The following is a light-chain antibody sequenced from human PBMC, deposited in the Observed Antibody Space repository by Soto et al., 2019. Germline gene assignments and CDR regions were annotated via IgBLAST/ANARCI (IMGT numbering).Light chain of an antibody. Sequence: EIVLTQSPGTLSLSPGERATLSCRASQSVSSSYLAWYQQTPGQAPRLLIYGASSRAAGIPDRFSGSGSGTDFTLTISRLEAEDFAVYYCQQYGSSAWTFGQGTNVDIK. J-gene: IGKJ1*01. CDR3: QQYGSSAWT. V-gene: IGKV3-20*01. CDR2: GAS. CDR1: QSVSSSY.